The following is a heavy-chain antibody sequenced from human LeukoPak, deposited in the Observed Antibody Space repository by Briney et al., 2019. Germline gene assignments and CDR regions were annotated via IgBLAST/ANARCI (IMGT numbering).Heavy chain of an antibody. Sequence: SETLSLTCTVSGGSISSGSYYWSWIRQPAGKGLEWIGRIYTSGSTNYNPSLKSRVTISVDTSKNQFSLKLSSVTAADTAVYYCARERFYAMSIVVATPFDPWGQGTLVTVSS. V-gene: IGHV4-61*02. CDR1: GGSISSGSYY. J-gene: IGHJ5*02. D-gene: IGHD2-2*01. CDR3: ARERFYAMSIVVATPFDP. CDR2: IYTSGST.